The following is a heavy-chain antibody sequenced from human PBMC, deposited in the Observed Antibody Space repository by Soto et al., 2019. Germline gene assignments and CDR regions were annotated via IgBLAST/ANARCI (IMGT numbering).Heavy chain of an antibody. CDR3: ARGRASGSYYLLDY. CDR1: GHTFTSYD. CDR2: INPNSGNI. J-gene: IGHJ4*02. Sequence: ASVKVSCKASGHTFTSYDINWVRQATGHGLEWMGWINPNSGNIGYAQKFQGRVTMTRDTAIRTAYMEVSRLRSDDTAVYYCARGRASGSYYLLDYWGQGTLVTVSS. D-gene: IGHD3-10*01. V-gene: IGHV1-8*01.